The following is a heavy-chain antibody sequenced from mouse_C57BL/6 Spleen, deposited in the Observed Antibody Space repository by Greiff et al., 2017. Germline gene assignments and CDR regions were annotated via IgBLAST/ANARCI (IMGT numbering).Heavy chain of an antibody. V-gene: IGHV1-82*01. CDR3: ARTGLGDYFDY. D-gene: IGHD3-3*01. J-gene: IGHJ2*01. Sequence: VMLVESGPELVKPGASVKISCKASGYAFSSSWMNWVKQRPGKGLEWIGRIYPGDGDTNYNGKFKGKATLTADKSSSTAYMQLSSLTSEDSAVYFCARTGLGDYFDYWGQGTTLTVSS. CDR1: GYAFSSSW. CDR2: IYPGDGDT.